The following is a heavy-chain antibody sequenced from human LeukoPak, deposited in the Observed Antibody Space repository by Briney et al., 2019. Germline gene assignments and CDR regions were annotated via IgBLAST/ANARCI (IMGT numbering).Heavy chain of an antibody. CDR1: GDSIRSYY. Sequence: RSSETLSLTCTVSGDSIRSYYWSWSRQPPGKVLEWIGYIYYSGSTKYNPSLKSRVTISVDTSKNQFSLKLSSVTAADTAVYYCARVKIKGGITIFKEYHYMDVWGKGTTVTVSS. D-gene: IGHD3-3*01. CDR3: ARVKIKGGITIFKEYHYMDV. J-gene: IGHJ6*03. V-gene: IGHV4-59*01. CDR2: IYYSGST.